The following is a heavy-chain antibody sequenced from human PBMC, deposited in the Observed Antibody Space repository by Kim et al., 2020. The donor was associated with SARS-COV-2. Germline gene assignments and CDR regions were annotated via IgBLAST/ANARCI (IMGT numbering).Heavy chain of an antibody. V-gene: IGHV1-69*13. CDR2: IIPIFGTA. D-gene: IGHD2-2*01. CDR1: GGTFSSYA. Sequence: SVKVSCKASGGTFSSYAISWVRQAPGQGLEWMGGIIPIFGTANYAQKFQGRVTITADESTSTAYMELSSLRSEDTAVYYCARDRRYCSSTSCRGGYYYYGMDVWGQGTTVTVSS. J-gene: IGHJ6*02. CDR3: ARDRRYCSSTSCRGGYYYYGMDV.